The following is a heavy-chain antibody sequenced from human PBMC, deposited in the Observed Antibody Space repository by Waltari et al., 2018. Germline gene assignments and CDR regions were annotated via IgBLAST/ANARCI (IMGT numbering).Heavy chain of an antibody. CDR2: INRTSGDR. D-gene: IGHD4-17*01. Sequence: QVHLVQSGAEVKKPGASVKVSCKASGYTFTGYYIQWVRRAPGQGLEWMGRINRTSGDRNYARKFQGRVTLTRDTSINTAYMELSSLKSDDTAVYYCARDLGSDYGNRDYWGQGTLVTVPS. CDR1: GYTFTGYY. J-gene: IGHJ4*02. CDR3: ARDLGSDYGNRDY. V-gene: IGHV1-2*06.